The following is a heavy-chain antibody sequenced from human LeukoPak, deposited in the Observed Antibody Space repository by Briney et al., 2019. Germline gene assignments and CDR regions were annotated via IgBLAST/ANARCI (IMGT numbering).Heavy chain of an antibody. CDR3: AKKAQYNGNYPLDY. Sequence: PGGSLRLSCAASGLTFDVYAVHWVRQAPGKGLEWVSGTSDRGDYTYYADSVKGRFTISRDNSENTLYLQMNSLRAEDTALYFCAKKAQYNGNYPLDYWGQGTLVTVSS. CDR1: GLTFDVYA. V-gene: IGHV3-23*01. CDR2: TSDRGDYT. J-gene: IGHJ4*02. D-gene: IGHD1-26*01.